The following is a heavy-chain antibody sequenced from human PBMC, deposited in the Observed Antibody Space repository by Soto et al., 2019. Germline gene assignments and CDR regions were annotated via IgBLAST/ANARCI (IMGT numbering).Heavy chain of an antibody. V-gene: IGHV3-23*01. CDR1: GFTFSSNA. Sequence: EVQLLESGGGLVQPGGSLRLSCEASGFTFSSNAMTWVRQAPGKGLEWVSAISDSGGSTYYADSVAGRFTISRDNSRHTRYLKMNSLRAEDTAIYYCAKDLGRDFSDFASWGQGTQVTVSS. D-gene: IGHD3-10*01. CDR2: ISDSGGST. CDR3: AKDLGRDFSDFAS. J-gene: IGHJ4*02.